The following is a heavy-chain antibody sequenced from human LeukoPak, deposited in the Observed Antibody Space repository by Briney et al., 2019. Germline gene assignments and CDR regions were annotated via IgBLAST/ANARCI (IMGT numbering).Heavy chain of an antibody. CDR3: ARGKYSSGWYLVY. D-gene: IGHD6-19*01. CDR2: ISGSGGTT. V-gene: IGHV3-23*01. J-gene: IGHJ4*02. Sequence: GGSLRLSCAASGFTFNSYAMSWVRQAPGKGLEWVSAISGSGGTTYYADSVKGRFTISRDNSKNTLYLQMNSLRAEDTAVYYCARGKYSSGWYLVYWGQGTLVTVSS. CDR1: GFTFNSYA.